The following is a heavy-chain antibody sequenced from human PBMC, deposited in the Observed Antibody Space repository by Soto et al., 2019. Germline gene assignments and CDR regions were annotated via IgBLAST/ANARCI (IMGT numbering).Heavy chain of an antibody. Sequence: ASVKVSCKASGYTFTNYAMHWVRQAPGQRLEWMGWINAGNGNTKYSQKFQGRVTITRDTSASTAYMELSSLTSEDTAVYYCARAQGGYSGSYRFDYWGQGPLVTVSS. V-gene: IGHV1-3*01. CDR3: ARAQGGYSGSYRFDY. D-gene: IGHD1-26*01. J-gene: IGHJ4*02. CDR1: GYTFTNYA. CDR2: INAGNGNT.